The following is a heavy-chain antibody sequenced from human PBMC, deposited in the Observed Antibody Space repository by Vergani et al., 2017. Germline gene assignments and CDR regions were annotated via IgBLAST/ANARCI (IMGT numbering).Heavy chain of an antibody. CDR1: GSSISSGDYY. CDR2: IYYSGST. CDR3: ARSEYSSSYDYYYYYMDV. V-gene: IGHV4-30-4*01. J-gene: IGHJ6*03. D-gene: IGHD6-6*01. Sequence: QVQLQESGPGLVKPSQTLSLTCTVSGSSISSGDYYWSWIRQPPGKGLEWIGYIYYSGSTYYNPSLKSRVTISVDTSKNQFSLKLSSVTAADTAVYYCARSEYSSSYDYYYYYMDVWGKGTTVTVSS.